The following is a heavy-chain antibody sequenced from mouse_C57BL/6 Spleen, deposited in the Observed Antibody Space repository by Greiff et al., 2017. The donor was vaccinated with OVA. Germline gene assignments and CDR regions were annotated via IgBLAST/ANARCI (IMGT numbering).Heavy chain of an antibody. CDR2: IYPGGGYT. CDR1: GYTFTNYW. J-gene: IGHJ3*01. Sequence: VQLQQSGAELVRPGTSVKMSCKPSGYTFTNYWIGWAKQRPGHGLEWIGDIYPGGGYTNYNEKFKGKATLTADKSSSTAYMQFSSLTSEDSAIYYFARSGDYDAFAYWGQGTLVTVSA. V-gene: IGHV1-63*01. CDR3: ARSGDYDAFAY. D-gene: IGHD2-4*01.